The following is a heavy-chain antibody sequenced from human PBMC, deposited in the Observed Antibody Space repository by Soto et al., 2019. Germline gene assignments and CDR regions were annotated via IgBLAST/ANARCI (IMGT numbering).Heavy chain of an antibody. Sequence: GGSLRLSCAASGFNIRNYWMSWVRQAPGKGLEWVANIQQDGTDKYYVDTEKGRFTTSKDNAKKSLYLQMNSLRAEETAVYYWGALDTVVVHSPGYWGQGTLVTVSS. CDR1: GFNIRNYW. J-gene: IGHJ4*02. V-gene: IGHV3-7*03. D-gene: IGHD5-18*01. CDR2: IQQDGTDK. CDR3: GALDTVVVHSPGY.